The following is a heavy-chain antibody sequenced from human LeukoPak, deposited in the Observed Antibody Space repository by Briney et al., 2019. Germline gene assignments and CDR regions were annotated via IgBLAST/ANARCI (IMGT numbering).Heavy chain of an antibody. CDR3: AKDVDTAMVFSY. V-gene: IGHV3-33*06. CDR1: GFTFSSYG. J-gene: IGHJ4*02. CDR2: IWYDGSNK. Sequence: PGGSLRLSCAASGFTFSSYGMHWVRQAPGKGLEWVAVIWYDGSNKYYADSVKGRFTISRDNSKNTLYLQMNSLRAGDTAVYYCAKDVDTAMVFSYWGQGTLVTVSS. D-gene: IGHD5-18*01.